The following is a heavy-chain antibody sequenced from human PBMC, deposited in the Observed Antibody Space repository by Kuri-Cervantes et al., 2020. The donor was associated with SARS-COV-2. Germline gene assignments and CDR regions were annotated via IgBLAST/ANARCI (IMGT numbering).Heavy chain of an antibody. CDR1: GYTFTSYY. J-gene: IGHJ6*03. Sequence: ASVKVSCKASGYTFTSYYMHWVRQAPGQGLEWMGWINAGNGNTKYSQKFQGRVTITRDTSASTAHMELSSLRSEDTAVYYCARRPSYDGTGVYYYYMDVWGKGTTVTVSS. CDR2: INAGNGNT. D-gene: IGHD1-7*01. CDR3: ARRPSYDGTGVYYYYMDV. V-gene: IGHV1-3*01.